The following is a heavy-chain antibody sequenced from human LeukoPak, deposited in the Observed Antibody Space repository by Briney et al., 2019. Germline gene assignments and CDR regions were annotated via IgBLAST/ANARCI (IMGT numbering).Heavy chain of an antibody. V-gene: IGHV3-66*01. Sequence: GGSLRLSCAASGFTVSSNYMSWVRQAPGKGLEWVSVICSGGSTYYADSVKGRFTISRDNSKNTLYLQMNSLRAEDTAVYYCAGGDSSGYYPPPDYWGQGTLVTVSS. CDR3: AGGDSSGYYPPPDY. D-gene: IGHD3-22*01. J-gene: IGHJ4*02. CDR2: ICSGGST. CDR1: GFTVSSNY.